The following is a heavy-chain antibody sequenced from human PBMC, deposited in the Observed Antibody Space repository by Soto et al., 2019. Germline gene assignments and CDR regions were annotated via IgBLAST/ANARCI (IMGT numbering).Heavy chain of an antibody. CDR1: GFTFSSYW. CDR2: IKQDGSEK. J-gene: IGHJ6*02. Sequence: EVQLVESGGGLVQPGGSLRLSCAASGFTFSSYWMSWVRQAPGKGLEWVANIKQDGSEKYYVDSVKGRFTISRDNAKNTLYLQMKSLRAEDTDVSYCAREFRVGAGKGRYYDYGTDVWGQGTTVTVSS. V-gene: IGHV3-7*03. CDR3: AREFRVGAGKGRYYDYGTDV. D-gene: IGHD6-19*01.